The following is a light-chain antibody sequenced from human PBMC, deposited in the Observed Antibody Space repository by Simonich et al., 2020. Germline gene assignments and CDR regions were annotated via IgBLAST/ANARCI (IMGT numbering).Light chain of an antibody. V-gene: IGKV4-1*01. Sequence: DIVMTQSPDSLAVSLGERATINCKYSQSVLYSSNNKNDLAWYQQKPGQPPKLLIYWASTRESGVPDRFSGSGSGTDFTLTISSLQAEDVAVYYCQQYYSTLFTFGPGTKVDIK. CDR2: WAS. CDR3: QQYYSTLFT. J-gene: IGKJ3*01. CDR1: QSVLYSSNNKND.